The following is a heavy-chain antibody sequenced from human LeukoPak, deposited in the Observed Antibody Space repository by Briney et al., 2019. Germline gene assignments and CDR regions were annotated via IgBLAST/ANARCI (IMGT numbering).Heavy chain of an antibody. CDR1: GYSFTNYG. CDR2: ISAHNGNT. V-gene: IGHV1-18*01. D-gene: IGHD1-26*01. CDR3: ARADTTLLLNC. Sequence: APLKVSSKASGYSFTNYGIIWVRQTPRQGLQRVGWISAHNGNTNYTQKVQGRGTLTTDTSTTTVYTGWRSLTSDATGLYYSARADTTLLLNCWGKGTLVTVAS. J-gene: IGHJ4*02.